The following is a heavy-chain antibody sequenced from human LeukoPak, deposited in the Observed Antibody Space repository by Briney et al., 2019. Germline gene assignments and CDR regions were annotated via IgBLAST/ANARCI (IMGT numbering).Heavy chain of an antibody. Sequence: ASVTVSCKASGYTFTGCYMHWVRQAPGQGLEWMGWINPNSGGTNYAQKFQGRVTMTRDTSISTAYMELSRLRSDDTAVYYCARTLKLWSGYYTPPLGYWGQGTLVTVSS. D-gene: IGHD3-3*01. CDR3: ARTLKLWSGYYTPPLGY. CDR1: GYTFTGCY. J-gene: IGHJ4*02. CDR2: INPNSGGT. V-gene: IGHV1-2*02.